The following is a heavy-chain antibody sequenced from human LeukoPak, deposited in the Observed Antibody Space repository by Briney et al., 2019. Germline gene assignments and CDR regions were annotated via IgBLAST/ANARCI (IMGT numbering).Heavy chain of an antibody. V-gene: IGHV4-4*02. CDR3: AREYDPDRSGSYTLDY. CDR2: IHHTGRT. Sequence: SGTLSLTCVVSGGPITNDNWWNWVRQPPGKGLEWIGEIHHTGRTSYNPSLKSRVTISVDKSKNQFSLKLSSVTAADTAVYYCAREYDPDRSGSYTLDYWGQGTLVTVSS. D-gene: IGHD3-10*01. J-gene: IGHJ4*02. CDR1: GGPITNDNW.